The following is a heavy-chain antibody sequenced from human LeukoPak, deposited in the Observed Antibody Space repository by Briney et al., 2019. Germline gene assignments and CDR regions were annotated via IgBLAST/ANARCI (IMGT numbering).Heavy chain of an antibody. CDR1: GFTFSSYA. V-gene: IGHV3-23*01. D-gene: IGHD6-19*01. CDR2: ISGSGGST. Sequence: PGGSLRLSCAASGFTFSSYAMSWVRQAPGEGLKWVSAISGSGGSTYYADSVKGRFTISRDNSKNTLYLQMNSLRAEDTAVYYCAKVGSSGWYPWGQGTLVTVSS. J-gene: IGHJ5*02. CDR3: AKVGSSGWYP.